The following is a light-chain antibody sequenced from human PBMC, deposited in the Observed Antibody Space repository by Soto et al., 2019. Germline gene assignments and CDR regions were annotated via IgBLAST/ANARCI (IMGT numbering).Light chain of an antibody. J-gene: IGKJ2*01. CDR3: QQYNSYPYT. Sequence: DIQMTQSPSTLSASVGDRVTITCRASQSISSWLAWYQQKPGKAPKLLTYDASSLESGVPSRFSGSGSGTEFTLTIGSLQPDYFATYYCQQYNSYPYTFGQGTKLEIK. CDR2: DAS. CDR1: QSISSW. V-gene: IGKV1-5*01.